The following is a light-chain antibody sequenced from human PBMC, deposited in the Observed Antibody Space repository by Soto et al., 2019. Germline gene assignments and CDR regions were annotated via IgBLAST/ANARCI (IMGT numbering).Light chain of an antibody. CDR1: SSDVGGYNY. J-gene: IGLJ2*01. CDR3: CSYAGSYTLV. V-gene: IGLV2-11*01. CDR2: DVT. Sequence: QTVVTQPRSVSGSPGQSVTISCTGTSSDVGGYNYVSWYQQLPGKAPKLMIYDVTKRPSGVPDRFSGSKSGNTASLTISGLQAEDEADYYCCSYAGSYTLVFGGGTKVTVL.